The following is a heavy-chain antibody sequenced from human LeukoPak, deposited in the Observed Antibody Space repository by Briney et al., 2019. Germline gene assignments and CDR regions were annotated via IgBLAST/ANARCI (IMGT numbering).Heavy chain of an antibody. CDR2: ISGSDGST. V-gene: IGHV3-23*01. D-gene: IGHD3-22*01. CDR3: ARVDYYETKWGY. CDR1: GFTFRIYA. J-gene: IGHJ4*02. Sequence: GGSLRLSCAASGFTFRIYAMSWVRQAPGKGLEWVSAISGSDGSTNYADSVKGRFSISRDNSKNTLYLQMNSLRAEDTAVYYCARVDYYETKWGYWGQGTLVTVSS.